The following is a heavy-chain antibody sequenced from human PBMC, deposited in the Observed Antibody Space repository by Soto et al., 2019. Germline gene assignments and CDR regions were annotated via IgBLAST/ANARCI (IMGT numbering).Heavy chain of an antibody. CDR1: GGSISSGGYY. J-gene: IGHJ6*02. Sequence: SETLSLTCTVSGGSISSGGYYWSWIRQHPGKGLEWIGYIYYSGSTYYNPSLKSRVTISVDTSKNQFSLKLSSVTAADTAVYYCARGLISPRDSSDPYYYGMDVWGQGTTVTVSS. CDR3: ARGLISPRDSSDPYYYGMDV. V-gene: IGHV4-31*03. D-gene: IGHD6-19*01. CDR2: IYYSGST.